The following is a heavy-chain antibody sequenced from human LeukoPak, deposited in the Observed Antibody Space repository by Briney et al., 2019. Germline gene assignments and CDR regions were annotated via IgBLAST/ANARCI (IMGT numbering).Heavy chain of an antibody. Sequence: PSETLSLTCTVSGGSISSYFWSWIRQPPGKGLEWIGYIYYSGGTNYNPSLKSRVTISVDTSKNQFSLKLSSVTAADTAVYYCARADSYGGYFDYWGQGTLVTVSS. J-gene: IGHJ4*02. CDR3: ARADSYGGYFDY. V-gene: IGHV4-59*01. CDR2: IYYSGGT. D-gene: IGHD5-18*01. CDR1: GGSISSYF.